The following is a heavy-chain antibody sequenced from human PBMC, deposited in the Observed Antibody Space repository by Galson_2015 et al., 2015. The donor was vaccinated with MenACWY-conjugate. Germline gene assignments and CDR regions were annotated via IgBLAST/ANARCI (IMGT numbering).Heavy chain of an antibody. D-gene: IGHD3-10*01. CDR1: GFSYSTYA. Sequence: SLRLSCAGSGFSYSTYAMSWVRQAPGKGLEWVSTISKSGGTTYHADSVKGRFTISRDNSKNTLFLHMRSLGVDDTAVYYCAKGQVMVRGVVIIRGGAFDFWGQGTMITVSS. J-gene: IGHJ3*01. V-gene: IGHV3-23*01. CDR2: ISKSGGTT. CDR3: AKGQVMVRGVVIIRGGAFDF.